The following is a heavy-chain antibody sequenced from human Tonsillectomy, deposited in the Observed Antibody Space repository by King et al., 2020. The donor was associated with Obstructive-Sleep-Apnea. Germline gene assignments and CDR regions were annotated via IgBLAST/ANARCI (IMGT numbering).Heavy chain of an antibody. D-gene: IGHD1-1*01. V-gene: IGHV3-21*01. Sequence: VQLVESGGGLVKPGGSLRLSCAASGFTFSSYSMNWVRQAPGKGLEWVSSISSSGSYIYYTDSVKGRFTISRDNAKNSLYLQMNSLGAEDTAVYYCARDNSGTAFDPWGQGTLVTVSS. CDR1: GFTFSSYS. CDR2: ISSSGSYI. J-gene: IGHJ5*02. CDR3: ARDNSGTAFDP.